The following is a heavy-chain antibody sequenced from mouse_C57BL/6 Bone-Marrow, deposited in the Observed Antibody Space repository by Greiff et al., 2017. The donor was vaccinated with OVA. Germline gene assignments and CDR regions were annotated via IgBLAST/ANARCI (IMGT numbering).Heavy chain of an antibody. D-gene: IGHD1-1*01. CDR1: GFSLTSYG. CDR3: ARMDGSSYGYFDV. J-gene: IGHJ1*03. Sequence: VHLVESGPGLVQPSQSLSITCTVSGFSLTSYGVHWVRQSPGKGLEWLGVIWSGGSTDYNAAFISRLSISKDNSKSQVFFKMNSRQADDTAIYYCARMDGSSYGYFDVWGTGTTVTVSS. V-gene: IGHV2-2*01. CDR2: IWSGGST.